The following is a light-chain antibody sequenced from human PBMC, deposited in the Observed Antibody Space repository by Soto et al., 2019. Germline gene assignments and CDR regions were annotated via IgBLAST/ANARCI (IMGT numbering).Light chain of an antibody. CDR2: DAS. CDR3: QQYNIDAWT. J-gene: IGKJ1*01. CDR1: QGIRND. V-gene: IGKV1-17*01. Sequence: IQMTQSPSSLSASVGDRVTITCRASQGIRNDLGWYQQKPGKAPKLLIYDASSLQSGVPSRFSGSGFGTEFTLTISSLHPDDFATYYCQQYNIDAWTFGQGTKVDIK.